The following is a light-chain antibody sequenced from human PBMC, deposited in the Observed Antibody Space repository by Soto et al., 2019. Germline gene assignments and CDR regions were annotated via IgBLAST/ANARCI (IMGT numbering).Light chain of an antibody. V-gene: IGKV3-20*01. CDR3: QQYGISTLT. CDR2: GAS. J-gene: IGKJ4*01. CDR1: QSVTANY. Sequence: VLTQSPGTLSLSPGDRATLSCMASQSVTANYLSWYQHKPGQAPRLLIYGASSRATGIPDRFSGSVSVRDFTLTITRLEPDDFSVYFCQQYGISTLTFGGGTKVKIK.